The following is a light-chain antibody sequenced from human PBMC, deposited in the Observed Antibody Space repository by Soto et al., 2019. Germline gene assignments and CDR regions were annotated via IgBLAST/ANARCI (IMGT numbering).Light chain of an antibody. CDR3: QHYSGWPPV. J-gene: IGKJ2*01. Sequence: EIVMTQSPATLSVSPGGRVTLSCRASESVSRNLAWYQQKPGQAPRLLIYQTSARATGIPGRFSGSGSGTDFTLTISNLQSEDFALYYCQHYSGWPPVFGQGTKVDIK. CDR1: ESVSRN. V-gene: IGKV3-15*01. CDR2: QTS.